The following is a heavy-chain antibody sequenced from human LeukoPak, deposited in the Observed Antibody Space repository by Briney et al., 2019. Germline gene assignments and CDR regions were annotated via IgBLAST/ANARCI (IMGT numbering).Heavy chain of an antibody. D-gene: IGHD3-16*02. CDR2: ISSSSSYI. V-gene: IGHV3-21*01. J-gene: IGHJ3*02. CDR3: ASPLHLGELSSDAFDI. CDR1: GFTFSSYS. Sequence: PGGSLRLSCAASGFTFSSYSMNWVRQPPGKGLEWVSSISSSSSYIYYADSVKGRFTISRDNAKNSLYLQMNSLRAEDTAVYYWASPLHLGELSSDAFDIWGQGIMVTVSS.